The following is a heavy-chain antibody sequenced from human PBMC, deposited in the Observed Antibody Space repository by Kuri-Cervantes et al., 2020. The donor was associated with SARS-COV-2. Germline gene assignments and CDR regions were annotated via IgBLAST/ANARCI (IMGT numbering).Heavy chain of an antibody. V-gene: IGHV1-18*01. CDR3: ARDPGYSYGHIFDY. J-gene: IGHJ4*02. D-gene: IGHD5-18*01. CDR2: ISAYNGNT. CDR1: GYTFTSYG. Sequence: ASVKVSCKASGYTFTSYGISWVRQAPGQGLEWMGWISAYNGNTNYAQKLQGRVTMTTDTSTSTAYMELSSLRSEDTAVYYCARDPGYSYGHIFDYWGQGTLVTFSS.